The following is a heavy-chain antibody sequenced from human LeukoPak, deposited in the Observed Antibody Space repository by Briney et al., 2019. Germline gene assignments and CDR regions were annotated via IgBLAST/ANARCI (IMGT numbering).Heavy chain of an antibody. D-gene: IGHD4-17*01. CDR3: TRDPNGDYVGAFDS. CDR2: IYSGGST. J-gene: IGHJ5*01. V-gene: IGHV3-66*01. CDR1: GFTVSSNY. Sequence: GGSLRLSCAASGFTVSSNYMSWVRQAPGKGLEWVSVIYSGGSTYYADSVKGRFTISRDNSKNTLYLQMNSLRADDTAVYYCTRDPNGDYVGAFDSWGQGTLVTVSS.